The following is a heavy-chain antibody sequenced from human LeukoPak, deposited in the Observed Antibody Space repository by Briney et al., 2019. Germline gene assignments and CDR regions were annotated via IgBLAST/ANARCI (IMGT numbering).Heavy chain of an antibody. CDR1: GFTFSSYS. J-gene: IGHJ5*02. D-gene: IGHD3-3*01. CDR3: ARAKEWWFDP. V-gene: IGHV3-21*01. CDR2: ISSSSSYI. Sequence: GGSLRLSCVASGFTFSSYSMNWVRQAPGKGLEWVSSISSSSSYIYYADSVKGRFTISRDNAKNSLYLQMNSLRAEDTAVYYCARAKEWWFDPWGQGTLVTVSS.